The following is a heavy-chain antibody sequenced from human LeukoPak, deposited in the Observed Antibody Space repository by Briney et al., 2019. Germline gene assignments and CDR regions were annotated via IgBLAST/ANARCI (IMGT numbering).Heavy chain of an antibody. CDR1: GFTFSSYA. J-gene: IGHJ4*02. CDR2: ISGSGGST. D-gene: IGHD3-22*01. V-gene: IGHV3-23*01. CDR3: AKHRQYYYDSSGYSGYFDY. Sequence: GGSLRLSCAASGFTFSSYAMSWVRQAPGKGLEWASAISGSGGSTYYADSVKGRFTISRDNSKNTLYLQMNSLRAPYMTVRYCAKHRQYYYDSSGYSGYFDYWGQGTLVTVSS.